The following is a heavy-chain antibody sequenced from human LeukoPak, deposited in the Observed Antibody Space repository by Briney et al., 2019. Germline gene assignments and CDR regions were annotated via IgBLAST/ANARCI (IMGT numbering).Heavy chain of an antibody. D-gene: IGHD5-12*01. CDR1: GGTFSSYA. Sequence: GASVKVSCEASGGTFSSYAISWVRQAPGQGLEWMGRIIPILGIANYAQKFQGRVTITADKSTSTAYMELSSLRSEDTAVYYCARSVVANEENWFDPWGQGTLVTVSS. CDR3: ARSVVANEENWFDP. V-gene: IGHV1-69*04. CDR2: IIPILGIA. J-gene: IGHJ5*02.